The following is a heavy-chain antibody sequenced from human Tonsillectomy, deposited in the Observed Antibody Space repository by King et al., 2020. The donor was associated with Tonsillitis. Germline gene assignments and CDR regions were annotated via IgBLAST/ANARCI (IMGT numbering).Heavy chain of an antibody. CDR1: GGTFSTYA. Sequence: VQLVQSGAEVKKPGSSVKVSCKASGGTFSTYAITWVRQAPGQGLEWMGRIVPILGIANYAQKFQGRFTITADKSTSTAYMELSNLTSEDTAVYYCARDRDVVVPAAIRFDPWGQGTLVTVSS. CDR2: IVPILGIA. CDR3: ARDRDVVVPAAIRFDP. D-gene: IGHD2-2*01. V-gene: IGHV1-69*09. J-gene: IGHJ5*02.